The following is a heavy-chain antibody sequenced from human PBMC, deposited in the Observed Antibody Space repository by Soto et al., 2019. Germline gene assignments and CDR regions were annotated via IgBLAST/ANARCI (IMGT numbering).Heavy chain of an antibody. CDR3: AREWGLLPYYVMNV. J-gene: IGHJ6*02. D-gene: IGHD7-27*01. CDR1: GDSVTSGSYY. V-gene: IGHV4-61*03. CDR2: ISYTGRT. Sequence: TSETLSLTCIVSGDSVTSGSYYWTWLRQPPGKGLEWIGYISYTGRTKYNPSLQSRVTISVDTSKNDFSLNLSSVTAADTAVYFCAREWGLLPYYVMNVWGHGTTVTVSS.